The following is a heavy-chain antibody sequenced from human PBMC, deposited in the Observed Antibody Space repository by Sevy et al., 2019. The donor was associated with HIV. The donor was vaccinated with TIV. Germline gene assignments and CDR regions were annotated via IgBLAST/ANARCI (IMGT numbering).Heavy chain of an antibody. V-gene: IGHV3-7*01. CDR3: ARGGGYCGGDCYSIDY. CDR2: IKQDGSEK. CDR1: GFTFSSYW. D-gene: IGHD2-21*02. Sequence: GGSLRLSCAASGFTFSSYWMSWVRQAPGKGLEWVANIKQDGSEKYYVDSVKGRFTISRDNAKNSLYLQMNSLTPEDTAVYYCARGGGYCGGDCYSIDYWGQGALVTVSS. J-gene: IGHJ4*02.